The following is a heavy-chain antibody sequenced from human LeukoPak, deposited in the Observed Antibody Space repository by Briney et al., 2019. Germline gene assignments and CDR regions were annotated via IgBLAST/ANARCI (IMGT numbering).Heavy chain of an antibody. CDR3: AKRFRGGSARFDN. V-gene: IGHV3-23*01. Sequence: GGSLRLSCAASGFNFSNYVMSWVRQAPGKGLEWVSGISASGVSRYYPDSVKGRFTISRDNSKNTLYLQMNNLRAEDTALYYCAKRFRGGSARFDNWGQGTLVTVSS. J-gene: IGHJ4*02. CDR1: GFNFSNYV. D-gene: IGHD3-16*01. CDR2: ISASGVSR.